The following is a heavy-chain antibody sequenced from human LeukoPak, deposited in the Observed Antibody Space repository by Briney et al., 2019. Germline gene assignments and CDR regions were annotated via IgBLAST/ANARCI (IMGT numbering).Heavy chain of an antibody. V-gene: IGHV1-2*02. J-gene: IGHJ4*02. CDR1: GYTFTGYY. CDR2: INPNSGGT. CDR3: VKEMATNFDY. D-gene: IGHD5-24*01. Sequence: ASVRVSCKASGYTFTGYYMHWVRQAPGQGLEWMGWINPNSGGTNYAQKFQGRVTMTRDTSISTAHMELSRLRSDDTAVYYCVKEMATNFDYWGQGTLVTVSS.